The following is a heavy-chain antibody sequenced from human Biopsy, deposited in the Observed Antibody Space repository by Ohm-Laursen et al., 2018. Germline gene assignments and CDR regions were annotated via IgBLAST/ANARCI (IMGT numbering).Heavy chain of an antibody. CDR1: GFTFDDYA. Sequence: SLRLSCAASGFTFDDYALHWVRQAPGKALEWVSGISWNSLSIGNADSVKGRFTISRDNAENSLFLQMNSLRIEDTAFYYCAAGDNTYKLLHWGQGTLVTVSS. V-gene: IGHV3-9*01. CDR3: AAGDNTYKLLH. D-gene: IGHD3-10*01. CDR2: ISWNSLSI. J-gene: IGHJ4*02.